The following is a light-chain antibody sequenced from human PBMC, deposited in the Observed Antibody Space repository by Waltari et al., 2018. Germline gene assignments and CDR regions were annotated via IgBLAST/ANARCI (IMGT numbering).Light chain of an antibody. CDR3: QQYYSTPLI. CDR1: QSVSTY. J-gene: IGKJ3*01. Sequence: DIQMTQCTSSLSASVGDKIPITCRARQSVSTYITWYQETPGKAPRLLISGASSWQTGVPSRFSSSGSVTDFTLTISSLQPEDFATYYCQQYYSTPLIFGPGTKVEIK. CDR2: GAS. V-gene: IGKV1-39*01.